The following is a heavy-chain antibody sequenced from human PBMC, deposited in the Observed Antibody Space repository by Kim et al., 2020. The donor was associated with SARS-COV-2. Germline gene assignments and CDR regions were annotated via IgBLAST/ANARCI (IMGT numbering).Heavy chain of an antibody. D-gene: IGHD4-17*01. Sequence: VKGRFTISRDNSKNTLYLQMNSLRAEDTAVYYCAKDSSDYGDYISYAFDIWGQGTMVTVSS. J-gene: IGHJ3*02. V-gene: IGHV3-23*01. CDR3: AKDSSDYGDYISYAFDI.